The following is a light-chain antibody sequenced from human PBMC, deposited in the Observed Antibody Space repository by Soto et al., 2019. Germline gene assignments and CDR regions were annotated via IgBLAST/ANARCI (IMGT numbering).Light chain of an antibody. V-gene: IGKV1-5*01. J-gene: IGKJ1*01. CDR1: QSISSW. CDR3: QQYNSYRT. Sequence: DIQMTQSPSTLSASVGDRVTITCRASQSISSWLAWYQQKPGKPPKLLIYDASSLESGVPSRFSGSGSGTEFALTISRLQPDDFATYYCQQYNSYRTFGQGTKVEIK. CDR2: DAS.